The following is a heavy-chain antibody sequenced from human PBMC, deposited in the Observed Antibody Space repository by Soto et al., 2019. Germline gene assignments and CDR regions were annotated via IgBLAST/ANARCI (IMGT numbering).Heavy chain of an antibody. CDR3: ARSAHPLLIRGNFDY. D-gene: IGHD3-10*01. CDR2: IIPIFGTA. Sequence: ASVKVSCKASGGTFSSYAISWVRQAPGQGLEWMGGIIPIFGTANYAQKFQGRVTITADESTSTAYMELSSLGSEDTAVYYCARSAHPLLIRGNFDYWGQGTLVTVSS. V-gene: IGHV1-69*13. CDR1: GGTFSSYA. J-gene: IGHJ4*02.